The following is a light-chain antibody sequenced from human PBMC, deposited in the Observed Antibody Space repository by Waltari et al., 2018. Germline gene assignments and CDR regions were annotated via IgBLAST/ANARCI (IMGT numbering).Light chain of an antibody. Sequence: DIQMPHSPSTLSAFVGDRVTITCRASQSISSWLAWYQQKPGKAPKLLIYKASSLESGVPSRFSGSGSGTEFTLTISSLQPDDFATYYCQQYNSYWTFGQGTKVEIK. J-gene: IGKJ1*01. V-gene: IGKV1-5*03. CDR2: KAS. CDR3: QQYNSYWT. CDR1: QSISSW.